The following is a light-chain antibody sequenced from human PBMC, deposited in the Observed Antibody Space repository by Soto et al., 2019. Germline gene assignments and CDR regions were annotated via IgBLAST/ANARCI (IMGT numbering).Light chain of an antibody. CDR3: SSYTSGSTPYV. Sequence: QSALTQPASVSGSPGQSITISCTGTSSDVGGYNYVSWHQQHPGKVPKLMIYDVSKRPSGVSSRFSGSKSGNTASLTISGLQAEDEADYYCSSYTSGSTPYVFGTGTKVTVL. CDR1: SSDVGGYNY. V-gene: IGLV2-14*01. CDR2: DVS. J-gene: IGLJ1*01.